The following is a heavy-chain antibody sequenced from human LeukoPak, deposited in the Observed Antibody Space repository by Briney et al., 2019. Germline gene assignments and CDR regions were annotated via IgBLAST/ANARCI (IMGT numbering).Heavy chain of an antibody. CDR3: AKYREDGSCDY. J-gene: IGHJ4*02. CDR2: IRYDGSNK. Sequence: GGTLRLSCAASGFTFCSFGMHWVRHAPGKVQELVAFIRYDGSNKYYADSVKGRFTISRDNSKNTLYFQMISLSAEDTAVYYCAKYREDGSCDYWGQGTLVTVSS. CDR1: GFTFCSFG. V-gene: IGHV3-30*02. D-gene: IGHD1-26*01.